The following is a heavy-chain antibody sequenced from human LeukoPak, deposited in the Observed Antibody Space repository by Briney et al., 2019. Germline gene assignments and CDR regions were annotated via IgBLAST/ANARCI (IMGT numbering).Heavy chain of an antibody. CDR1: GFTFSSYG. CDR2: INTRSSYI. Sequence: GRPLRLSCAASGFTFSSYGMHWVRQAPGKGLEWVSSINTRSSYIWYADSVKGRFTISRDNAQNSLYLQMNSLRVEDTAVYYCVRELSGSGNVYYFDHWGQGTLVTVSS. V-gene: IGHV3-21*01. CDR3: VRELSGSGNVYYFDH. J-gene: IGHJ4*02. D-gene: IGHD6-19*01.